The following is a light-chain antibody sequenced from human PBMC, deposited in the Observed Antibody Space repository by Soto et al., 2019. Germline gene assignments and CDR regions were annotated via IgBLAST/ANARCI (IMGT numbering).Light chain of an antibody. J-gene: IGKJ4*01. Sequence: DIQLAQSPSFRSASVGDRVTITCRASQGISSYLAWYQQKPGKAPKLLIYAASTLQSGVRSRFSGSGSGTEFTLTISSLQPEDFATYYCQQLNSYPLTFGGGTKVEIK. CDR1: QGISSY. CDR2: AAS. CDR3: QQLNSYPLT. V-gene: IGKV1-9*01.